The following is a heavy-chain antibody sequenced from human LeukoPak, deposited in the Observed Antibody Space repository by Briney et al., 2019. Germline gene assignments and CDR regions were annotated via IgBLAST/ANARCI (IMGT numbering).Heavy chain of an antibody. CDR3: ARDPKNYYYDSSGLDAFDI. J-gene: IGHJ3*02. Sequence: SETLSLTCTVSGGSISSGDYYWSWIRQPPGKGLEWIGYIYYSGSTYYNPSLKSRVTISVDTSKNQFSLKLSSVTAADTAVYYCARDPKNYYYDSSGLDAFDIWGQGTMVTVSS. D-gene: IGHD3-22*01. CDR1: GGSISSGDYY. CDR2: IYYSGST. V-gene: IGHV4-30-4*01.